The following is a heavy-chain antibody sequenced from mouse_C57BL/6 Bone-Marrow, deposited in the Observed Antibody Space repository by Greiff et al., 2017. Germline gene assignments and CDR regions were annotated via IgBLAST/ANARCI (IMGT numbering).Heavy chain of an antibody. V-gene: IGHV14-2*01. D-gene: IGHD1-1*01. CDR1: GFNINDYY. Sequence: EVQLQQSGAELVKPGASVKLSCTASGFNINDYYIHWVKQRTEQGLEWLGRIDPENGENKYAPKFQDKATITAATSSNTAYLQLSSLPSEDTAVYYCTRSLIYYGTNYWGQGTTLTVSS. CDR2: IDPENGEN. J-gene: IGHJ2*01. CDR3: TRSLIYYGTNY.